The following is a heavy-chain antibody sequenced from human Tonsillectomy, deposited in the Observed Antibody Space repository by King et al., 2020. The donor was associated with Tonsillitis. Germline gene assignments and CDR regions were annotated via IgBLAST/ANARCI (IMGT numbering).Heavy chain of an antibody. D-gene: IGHD6-19*01. CDR1: GFTFTGYY. CDR2: INPHTGDT. Sequence: QQVQSGAEVKKPGASVKVSCKASGFTFTGYYIHWVRQAPGQGLEWMGWINPHTGDTKYAEKFQGRVTMTMDTSMSIAYMDLSRLTSDDTAVYYCADAVAVTGGYWGQGTLVTVSS. V-gene: IGHV1-2*02. CDR3: ADAVAVTGGY. J-gene: IGHJ4*02.